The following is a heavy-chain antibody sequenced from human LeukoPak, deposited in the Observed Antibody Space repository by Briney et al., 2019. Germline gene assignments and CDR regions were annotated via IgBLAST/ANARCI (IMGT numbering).Heavy chain of an antibody. CDR1: GGSISSYY. D-gene: IGHD1-26*01. V-gene: IGHV4-4*07. Sequence: SETLSLTCTVSGGSISSYYWSWIRQPAGKGLEWIGRIYTSGSTNYNPSLKSRVTMSVDTSKNQFSLKLSSVTAADTAVYYCARHGRFYSGSDPLDYWGQGTLVTVSS. CDR3: ARHGRFYSGSDPLDY. CDR2: IYTSGST. J-gene: IGHJ4*02.